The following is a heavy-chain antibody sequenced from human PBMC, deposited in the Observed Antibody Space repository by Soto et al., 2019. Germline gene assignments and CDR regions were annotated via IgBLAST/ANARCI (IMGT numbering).Heavy chain of an antibody. J-gene: IGHJ4*02. D-gene: IGHD6-13*01. CDR2: ISADGKTM. V-gene: IGHV3-74*01. Sequence: EVQLVESGGGLVQPGGSLRLSCAASGFTFSSYWMHWVRQVPGKGLEWVSQISADGKTMYYADSVKGRFSISRDNAKNTLYLQMNSLRVEDTAVYYCARENSCLVRGYDYWGQGSLVTVSP. CDR3: ARENSCLVRGYDY. CDR1: GFTFSSYW.